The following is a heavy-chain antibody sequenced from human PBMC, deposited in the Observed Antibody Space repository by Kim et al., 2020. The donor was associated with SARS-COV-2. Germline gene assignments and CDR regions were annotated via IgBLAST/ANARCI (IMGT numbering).Heavy chain of an antibody. J-gene: IGHJ4*02. CDR3: ARPNGYSSSWFDY. V-gene: IGHV5-51*01. D-gene: IGHD6-13*01. Sequence: SPSFQGQVPISADKSISTAYLQGSSLKASDTAMYYCARPNGYSSSWFDYWGQGTLVTVSS.